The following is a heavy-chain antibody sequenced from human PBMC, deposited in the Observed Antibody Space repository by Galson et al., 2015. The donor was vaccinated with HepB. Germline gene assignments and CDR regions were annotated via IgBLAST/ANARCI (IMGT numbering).Heavy chain of an antibody. Sequence: SVKVSCKASGYTFTSYYMHWVRQAPGQGLEWMGVIKPGDSSTGYAQKFRGRVALTRDTSTSTVYMELSSLRSEDTAVYYCARRASPMAKTFDYWGQGTLLTVSS. D-gene: IGHD5-24*01. CDR2: IKPGDSST. CDR3: ARRASPMAKTFDY. CDR1: GYTFTSYY. V-gene: IGHV1-46*01. J-gene: IGHJ4*02.